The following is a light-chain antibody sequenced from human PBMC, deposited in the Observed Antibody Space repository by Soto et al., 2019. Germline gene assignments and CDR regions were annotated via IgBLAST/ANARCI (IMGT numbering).Light chain of an antibody. CDR2: TNH. CDR3: AAWDDSLNAVV. CDR1: ASNLGGNP. Sequence: QSVLTQPPSVSGTPGQKVSISCSGSASNLGGNPVNWYQHLPGAAPKLLIYTNHQRPSGVPDRFSGSKSGTSASLAISGLRSEYEADFYCAAWDDSLNAVVFGGGTQLTVL. V-gene: IGLV1-44*01. J-gene: IGLJ2*01.